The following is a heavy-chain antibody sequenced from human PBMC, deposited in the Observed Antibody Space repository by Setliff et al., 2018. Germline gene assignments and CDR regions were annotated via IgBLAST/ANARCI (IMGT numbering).Heavy chain of an antibody. CDR2: SSSGGNII. V-gene: IGHV3-48*01. J-gene: IGHJ6*03. Sequence: ETLSLSCIASEFTFSRYFMTWVRQAPGKGLEWVSYSSSGGNIIKYADSVKGRFTISRENAKNSFYLQMNSLTAGDTAAYYCARSSVVGGYSTTYYFDYMDVWGKGTTVTVSS. CDR3: ARSSVVGGYSTTYYFDYMDV. D-gene: IGHD3-3*01. CDR1: EFTFSRYF.